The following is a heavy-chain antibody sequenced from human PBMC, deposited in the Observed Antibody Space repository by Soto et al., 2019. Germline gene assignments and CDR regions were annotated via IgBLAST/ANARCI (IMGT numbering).Heavy chain of an antibody. D-gene: IGHD3-10*01. J-gene: IGHJ6*02. CDR3: AKARAGAAGGSYYRYGLDV. Sequence: EVQLLESGGGLVQPGGSLRLSCAASGFTFSSYAMNWVRQAPGKGLEWVSGISAGGDSTYYADSVKGRFTFSRDNSKNTLYPQMNSLRAEDTAVYYCAKARAGAAGGSYYRYGLDVWGQGTTVTVSS. CDR1: GFTFSSYA. CDR2: ISAGGDST. V-gene: IGHV3-23*01.